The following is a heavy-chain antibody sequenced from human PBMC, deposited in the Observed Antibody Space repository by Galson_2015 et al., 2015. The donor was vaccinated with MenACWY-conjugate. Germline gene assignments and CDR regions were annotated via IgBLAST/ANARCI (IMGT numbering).Heavy chain of an antibody. CDR1: GYNFITYW. V-gene: IGHV5-51*01. Sequence: QSGAEVTKPGESLTISCMASGYNFITYWIGWVRQVPGKGLEWVGLISPIDSKTRYSPAFEGRVTISADNSITTAYLQWNSLQASDTAMYYCARHPPGGRGMDVWGQGTTVTVSS. D-gene: IGHD1-26*01. J-gene: IGHJ6*02. CDR2: ISPIDSKT. CDR3: ARHPPGGRGMDV.